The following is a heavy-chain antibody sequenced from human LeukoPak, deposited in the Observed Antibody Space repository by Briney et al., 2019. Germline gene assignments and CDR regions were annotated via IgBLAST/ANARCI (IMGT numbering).Heavy chain of an antibody. CDR3: ATVPWELRGFDY. D-gene: IGHD1-26*01. J-gene: IGHJ4*02. CDR1: GYTLTELS. Sequence: ASVKVSCKVSGYTLTELSMHWVRQAPGKGLEWMGGFDPEDGETIYAQKFQGRVTMTEDTSTDTAYMELSSLRSEDTAVYYCATVPWELRGFDYWGQGTLVTVSS. V-gene: IGHV1-24*01. CDR2: FDPEDGET.